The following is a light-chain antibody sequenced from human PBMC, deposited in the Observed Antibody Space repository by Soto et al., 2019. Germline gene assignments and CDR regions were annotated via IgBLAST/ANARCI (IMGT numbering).Light chain of an antibody. CDR1: KSISSW. CDR2: DAS. Sequence: DIQMSQTPSTLSASVGDRVPVTCRASKSISSWLAWYQQKPGKAPKXXIYDASSLESGVPSRFSGSGSGTEFTLTISSLQPDDFATYYCQQYNSYSWTFGQGTKVDIK. CDR3: QQYNSYSWT. J-gene: IGKJ1*01. V-gene: IGKV1-5*01.